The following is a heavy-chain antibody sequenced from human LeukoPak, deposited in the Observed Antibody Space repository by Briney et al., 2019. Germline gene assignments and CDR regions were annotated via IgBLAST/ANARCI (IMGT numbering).Heavy chain of an antibody. CDR2: ISWNSGIV. Sequence: GKSLRLSCAASGFRFDDYAMHWVRQAPGKGLEWVSGISWNSGIVGYADSVKGRFTISRDNAKNSLYLQMNSLRAEDTAVYYCARDPSQQGYYYYYYMDVWGKGTTVTVSS. CDR1: GFRFDDYA. CDR3: ARDPSQQGYYYYYYMDV. J-gene: IGHJ6*03. V-gene: IGHV3-9*01.